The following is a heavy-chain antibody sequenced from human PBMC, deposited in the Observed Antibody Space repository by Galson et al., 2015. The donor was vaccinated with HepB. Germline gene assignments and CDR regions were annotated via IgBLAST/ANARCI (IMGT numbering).Heavy chain of an antibody. CDR2: FSAHSGNT. CDR3: ARHSPVSVDALDI. V-gene: IGHV1-18*01. J-gene: IGHJ3*02. Sequence: SVKVSCKASRYTFTDYDISWVRQAPGQGLEWLGWFSAHSGNTKYAQKFQGRVAMTRDTSTSTAYVELRSLRSDDTATYYCARHSPVSVDALDIWGQGTMVTVSS. D-gene: IGHD2-21*01. CDR1: RYTFTDYD.